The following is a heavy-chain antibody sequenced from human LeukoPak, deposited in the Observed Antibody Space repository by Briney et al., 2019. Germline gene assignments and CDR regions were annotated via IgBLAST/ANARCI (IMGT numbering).Heavy chain of an antibody. D-gene: IGHD6-13*01. CDR1: GGSFSGYY. Sequence: SETLSLTCAVYGGSFSGYYWSWIRQPPGKGLEWIGEINHSGSTNYNPSLKSRVTISVDTSKNQFSLKLSSVTAADTAVYYRARGSSSSYGYWGQGTLVTVSS. CDR3: ARGSSSSYGY. V-gene: IGHV4-34*01. J-gene: IGHJ4*02. CDR2: INHSGST.